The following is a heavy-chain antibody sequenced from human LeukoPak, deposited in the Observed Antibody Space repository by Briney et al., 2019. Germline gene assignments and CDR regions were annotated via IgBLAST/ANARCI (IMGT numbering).Heavy chain of an antibody. J-gene: IGHJ4*02. CDR1: GYSFTNHY. D-gene: IGHD1-26*01. CDR3: ARGSSGSYLNYFDY. CDR2: IDPSGGST. V-gene: IGHV1-46*01. Sequence: GASVKVSCKASGYSFTNHYIHCVRQAPGQGLEQMGIIDPSGGSTSYAQKFQGRVTMTRDMSTSTVYMELSSLRSEDTAVYHCARGSSGSYLNYFDYWGQGTLVTVSS.